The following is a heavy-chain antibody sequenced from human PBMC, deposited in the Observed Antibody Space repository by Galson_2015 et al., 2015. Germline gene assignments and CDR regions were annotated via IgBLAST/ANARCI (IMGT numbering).Heavy chain of an antibody. CDR3: ARALYSSSYILYY. D-gene: IGHD6-13*01. J-gene: IGHJ4*02. CDR2: INPNSGGT. CDR1: GYTFTGYY. V-gene: IGHV1-2*06. Sequence: SVKVSCKASGYTFTGYYMHWVRQAPGQGLEWMGRINPNSGGTNYAQKFQGRVTMTRDTSISTAYMELSRLRSDDTAVYYCARALYSSSYILYYWGQGTLVTVSS.